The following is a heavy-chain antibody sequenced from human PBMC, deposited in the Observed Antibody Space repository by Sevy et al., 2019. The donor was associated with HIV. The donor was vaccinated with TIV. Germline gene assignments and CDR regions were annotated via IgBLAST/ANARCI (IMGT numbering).Heavy chain of an antibody. V-gene: IGHV4-39*01. CDR3: AGPTLTYSSGWTYYDY. D-gene: IGHD6-19*01. J-gene: IGHJ4*02. CDR2: IRYSGST. CDR1: GASISSSGYY. Sequence: SETLSLTCSVSGASISSSGYYWGWIRQPPGKGLEWIASIRYSGSTFYNPSLRSRVTISADTSKNQFSLKLNSVTAADTATYYCAGPTLTYSSGWTYYDYWGQGTVATVSS.